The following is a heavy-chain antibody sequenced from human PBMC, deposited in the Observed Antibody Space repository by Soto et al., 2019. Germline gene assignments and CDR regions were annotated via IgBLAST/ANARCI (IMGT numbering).Heavy chain of an antibody. V-gene: IGHV3-23*01. CDR1: GFSFSTSS. Sequence: EVQLLESRGDMVQPGGSLRLSCAASGFSFSTSSMAWVRQPPGKGLEWVSAISPSASDTLYADSVKGRFTISRDNSQNTLFPQMTSLRADDTAVYYCAKGGYTFAYEWGQGALVTVSS. CDR3: AKGGYTFAYE. D-gene: IGHD5-18*01. J-gene: IGHJ4*02. CDR2: ISPSASDT.